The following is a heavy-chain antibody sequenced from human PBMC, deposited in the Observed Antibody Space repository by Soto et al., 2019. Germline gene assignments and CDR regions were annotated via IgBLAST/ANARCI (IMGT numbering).Heavy chain of an antibody. CDR1: GYTFTGYS. J-gene: IGHJ4*02. V-gene: IGHV1-2*02. Sequence: QVQLVQSGAEVKKPGASVKVSCKASGYTFTGYSMHWVRQAPGQGPEWMEWINPNSGGTTYAQKFQGRVTVTRATAISTAYMELSSLRSDDTAVYYCARGGSSSLDYWGQGALVTVSS. D-gene: IGHD6-6*01. CDR2: INPNSGGT. CDR3: ARGGSSSLDY.